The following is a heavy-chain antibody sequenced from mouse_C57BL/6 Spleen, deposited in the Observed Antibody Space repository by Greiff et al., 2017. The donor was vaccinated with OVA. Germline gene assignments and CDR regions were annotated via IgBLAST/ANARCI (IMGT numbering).Heavy chain of an antibody. Sequence: VQLQQSGAELVRPGASVKLSCTASGFNIKDDYMHWVKQRPEQGLEWIGWIDPENGDTEYASKLQGKATITADTSSNTAYLQLSSLTSEDTAVYYWTVYYYGSRGAYWGQGTLVTVSA. V-gene: IGHV14-4*01. CDR3: TVYYYGSRGAY. CDR1: GFNIKDDY. CDR2: IDPENGDT. J-gene: IGHJ3*01. D-gene: IGHD1-1*01.